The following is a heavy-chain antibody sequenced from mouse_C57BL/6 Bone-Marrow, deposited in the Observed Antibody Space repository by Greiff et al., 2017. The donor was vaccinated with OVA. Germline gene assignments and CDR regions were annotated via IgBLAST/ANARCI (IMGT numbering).Heavy chain of an antibody. J-gene: IGHJ1*03. Sequence: VQLQQPGAELVKPGASVKLSCKASGYTFTSYWMHWVKQRPGQGLEWIGMIRPNSGSTNYNEKFTSKATLTVDKSSSTAYMQLSSLTSEDSAVYYCARWLTSYWYFDVWGTGTTVTVSS. CDR2: IRPNSGST. V-gene: IGHV1-64*01. D-gene: IGHD2-2*01. CDR3: ARWLTSYWYFDV. CDR1: GYTFTSYW.